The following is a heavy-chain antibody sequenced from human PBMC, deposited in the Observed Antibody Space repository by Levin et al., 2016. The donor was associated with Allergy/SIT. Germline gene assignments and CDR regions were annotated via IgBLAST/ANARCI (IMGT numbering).Heavy chain of an antibody. D-gene: IGHD2-15*01. V-gene: IGHV1-2*02. Sequence: ASVKVSCKASGYTFTGYYMHWVRQAPGQGLEWMGWINPNSGGTNYAQKFQGRVTMTRDTSISTAYMELSRLRSDDTAVYYCARENVVAPGQYYFDYWGQGTLVTVSS. J-gene: IGHJ4*02. CDR2: INPNSGGT. CDR3: ARENVVAPGQYYFDY. CDR1: GYTFTGYY.